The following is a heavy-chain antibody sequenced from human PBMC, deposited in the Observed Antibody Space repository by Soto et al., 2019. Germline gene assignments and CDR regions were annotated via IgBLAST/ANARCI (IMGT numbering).Heavy chain of an antibody. Sequence: PSETLSLTCTVSGGSISSSSYYWGWIRQPPGKGLELIVSIYYSGSTYHNPFLKSRVTISVDTSKNQFSLKLSSVTAADTAVYYCARQAGTLRRAVATIPNFDYWGQGTLVTVSS. CDR1: GGSISSSSYY. CDR3: ARQAGTLRRAVATIPNFDY. J-gene: IGHJ4*02. CDR2: IYYSGST. V-gene: IGHV4-39*01. D-gene: IGHD5-12*01.